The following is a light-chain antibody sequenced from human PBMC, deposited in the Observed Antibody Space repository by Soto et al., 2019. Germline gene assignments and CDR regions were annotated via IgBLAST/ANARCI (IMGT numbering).Light chain of an antibody. V-gene: IGLV2-8*01. CDR3: SSYAGRNDFV. Sequence: QSALTQPPSASGSPGQSVTISCTGTSSDVGGYNYVSWYQQHPGKAPKLMIYEVSKRPSGVPDRFSGSKSGNTASLTVSGLQAEDEAYYSCSSYAGRNDFVFGGGTKLTVL. CDR2: EVS. CDR1: SSDVGGYNY. J-gene: IGLJ2*01.